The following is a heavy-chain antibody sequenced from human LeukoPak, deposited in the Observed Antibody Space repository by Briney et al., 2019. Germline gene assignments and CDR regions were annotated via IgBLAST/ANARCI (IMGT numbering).Heavy chain of an antibody. Sequence: ASETLSLTCPVYGGSVSSDNYYWRWIRQPPGKGLEGIGYMYYSGGNNYSPALKSRVTMSVDTSNDQFSLKLSSVTAADTAVYYCAREGQLRDGAFDIWGQGTMVTVSS. CDR3: AREGQLRDGAFDI. V-gene: IGHV4-61*01. J-gene: IGHJ3*02. CDR1: GGSVSSDNYY. D-gene: IGHD5-18*01. CDR2: MYYSGGN.